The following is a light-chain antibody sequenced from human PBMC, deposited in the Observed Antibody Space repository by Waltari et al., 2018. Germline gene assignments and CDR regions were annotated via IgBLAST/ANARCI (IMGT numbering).Light chain of an antibody. J-gene: IGKJ1*01. CDR1: QSISSW. CDR2: KAS. V-gene: IGKV1-5*03. CDR3: QQYNSYWT. Sequence: DIQMNQSPSTLSASVRDRVTITCRASQSISSWLAWYQQTPGKAPKLLIYKASSLESGVPSRFSGSGSGTEFTLTISSLQPDDFATYYCQQYNSYWTFGQGTKVEIK.